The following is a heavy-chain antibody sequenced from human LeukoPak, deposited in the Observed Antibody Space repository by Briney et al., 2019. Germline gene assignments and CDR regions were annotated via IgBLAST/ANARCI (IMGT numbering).Heavy chain of an antibody. V-gene: IGHV1-69*04. CDR3: ATETQGEYSVVLDY. CDR1: GGTFSSNA. CDR2: IIPILDIA. J-gene: IGHJ4*02. D-gene: IGHD2/OR15-2a*01. Sequence: ASVKVSCKASGGTFSSNAISWVRQAPRQGLEWMGRIIPILDIANYAQKFQGRVTLSADKSTSTAYMELSSLTSEDTAVYYCATETQGEYSVVLDYWGQGTQVTVSS.